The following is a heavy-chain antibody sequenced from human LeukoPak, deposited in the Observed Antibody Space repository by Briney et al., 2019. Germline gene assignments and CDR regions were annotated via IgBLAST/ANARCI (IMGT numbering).Heavy chain of an antibody. CDR2: IYYSGST. D-gene: IGHD2-21*02. CDR3: ARGGDYFFDY. V-gene: IGHV4-59*01. CDR1: GGSISSYY. J-gene: IGHJ4*02. Sequence: SETLSLTCIVSGGSISSYYWSWIRQPPGKGLEWIGYIYYSGSTNYNPSLKSRVTISVDTSKNQFSLKLSSVTAADTAVYYCARGGDYFFDYWGQGTLVTVSS.